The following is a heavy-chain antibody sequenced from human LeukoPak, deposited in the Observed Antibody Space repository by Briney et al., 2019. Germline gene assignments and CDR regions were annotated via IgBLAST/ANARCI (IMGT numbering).Heavy chain of an antibody. D-gene: IGHD3-3*01. CDR2: INHSGST. J-gene: IGHJ4*02. V-gene: IGHV4-34*01. Sequence: SETLSLTCAVYGGSFSGYYWSWIRQPPGKGLEWIGEINHSGSTNYNPSLKSRVTISVDTPKNQFSLKLSSVTAADTAVYYCARAPIYDFWSGYYQRYFDYWGQGTLVTVSS. CDR1: GGSFSGYY. CDR3: ARAPIYDFWSGYYQRYFDY.